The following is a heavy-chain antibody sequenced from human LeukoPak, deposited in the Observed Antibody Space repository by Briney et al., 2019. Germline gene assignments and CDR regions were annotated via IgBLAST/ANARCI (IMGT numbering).Heavy chain of an antibody. D-gene: IGHD3-10*01. CDR1: GLTLSDHY. CDR2: ISTSGGHT. CDR3: AKDLGGESDY. Sequence: PGGSLRLSCSALGLTLSDHYMDWVRQAPGKGLEWVSDISTSGGHTYYADSVKGRFTISRDDSKNTLYLQMNSLRVDDTAVYYCAKDLGGESDYWGQGTLVTVSS. V-gene: IGHV3-23*01. J-gene: IGHJ4*02.